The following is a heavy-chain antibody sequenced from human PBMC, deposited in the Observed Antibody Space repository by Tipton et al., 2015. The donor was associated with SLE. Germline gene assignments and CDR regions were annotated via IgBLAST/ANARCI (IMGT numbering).Heavy chain of an antibody. V-gene: IGHV4-39*07. CDR1: GDSISSTSYY. D-gene: IGHD3-10*01. J-gene: IGHJ4*02. CDR2: VYYTGNT. CDR3: ARVRRSYYSDYSFDY. Sequence: TLSLTCIVSGDSISSTSYYWGWIRQPPGKGLEWVGTVYYTGNTFYNPSLKSRVTISLDSSKNQFSLRLSSVTAADTAVYFCARVRRSYYSDYSFDYWGPGTLVTVSS.